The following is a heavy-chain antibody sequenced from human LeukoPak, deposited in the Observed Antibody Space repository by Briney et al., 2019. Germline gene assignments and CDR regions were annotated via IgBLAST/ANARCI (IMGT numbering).Heavy chain of an antibody. Sequence: SQTLSLTCTVSGGSISSGSYYWSWIRQPAGKGLEWIGRIYTSGSTNYNPSLKSRVTISVDTSKNQFSLKLSSVTAADTAVYYCARQLPGGWFVPWGQGTLVTVSS. CDR3: ARQLPGGWFVP. CDR2: IYTSGST. V-gene: IGHV4-61*02. CDR1: GGSISSGSYY. D-gene: IGHD2-8*02. J-gene: IGHJ5*02.